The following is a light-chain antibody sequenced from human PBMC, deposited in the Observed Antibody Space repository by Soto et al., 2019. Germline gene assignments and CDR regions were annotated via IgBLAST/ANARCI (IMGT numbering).Light chain of an antibody. V-gene: IGLV2-14*01. CDR3: SSFTRSTTDV. J-gene: IGLJ1*01. CDR1: SSDVGGYNY. Sequence: QSALTHPASVSGSPGQSITIACTGTSSDVGGYNYVSWYRQHPGKVPNLMIYEVSNRPSGVSNRFSGSKSGNTASLTISGLQAEDEADYYCSSFTRSTTDVFVTGTTLTVL. CDR2: EVS.